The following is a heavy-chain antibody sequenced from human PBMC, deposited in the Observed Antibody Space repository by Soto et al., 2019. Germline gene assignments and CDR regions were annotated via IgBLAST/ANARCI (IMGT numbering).Heavy chain of an antibody. V-gene: IGHV3-30*18. Sequence: PGGSLRLSCAASGFTFSSYGMHWVRQAPGKGLEWVAVISYDGSNKYYADSVKGRVTISRDNSKNTLYLQMNSLRAEDTAVYYCAKEKDDYSGRYYEDYFDYWGQGTLVTVSS. D-gene: IGHD1-26*01. J-gene: IGHJ4*02. CDR3: AKEKDDYSGRYYEDYFDY. CDR2: ISYDGSNK. CDR1: GFTFSSYG.